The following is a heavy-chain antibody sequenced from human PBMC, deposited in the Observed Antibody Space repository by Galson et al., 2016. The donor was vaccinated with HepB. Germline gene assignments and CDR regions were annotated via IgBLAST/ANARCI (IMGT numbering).Heavy chain of an antibody. V-gene: IGHV1-2*04. D-gene: IGHD3-22*01. J-gene: IGHJ3*02. CDR2: INPNNGGT. CDR3: ARGGKTYFYDDSAYPDAFDI. CDR1: VYTFTGYY. Sequence: SVKVSCKASVYTFTGYYIHWVRQAPGQGLEWMGWINPNNGGTKFAQKFQGWVTMTRDTSNSTAYMELSRLRPDDTAVFYCARGGKTYFYDDSAYPDAFDIWGQGTMVTVSS.